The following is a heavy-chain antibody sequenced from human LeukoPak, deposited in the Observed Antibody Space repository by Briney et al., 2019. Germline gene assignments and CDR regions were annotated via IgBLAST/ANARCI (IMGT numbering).Heavy chain of an antibody. V-gene: IGHV3-23*01. CDR1: GFTFSSYA. CDR3: AKDSRAMVTKWFDP. CDR2: ISGSGGST. J-gene: IGHJ5*02. Sequence: GGSLRLSCAASGFTFSSYAMSWVRQAPGKGLEWVSAISGSGGSTYYADSVKGRFTISRDNFKNTLSLQMNSLRAEDTAVYYCAKDSRAMVTKWFDPWGQGTLVTVSS. D-gene: IGHD5-18*01.